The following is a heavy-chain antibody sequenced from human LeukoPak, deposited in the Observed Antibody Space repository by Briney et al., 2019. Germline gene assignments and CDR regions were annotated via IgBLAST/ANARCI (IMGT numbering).Heavy chain of an antibody. CDR1: GFTFSTYS. CDR3: ARGSNLYYYYMDV. D-gene: IGHD1-14*01. V-gene: IGHV3-7*01. CDR2: IKQDGSEK. J-gene: IGHJ6*03. Sequence: GGSLRLSCAASGFTFSTYSMTWVRQAPGKGLEWVANIKQDGSEKYYVDSVKSRFTISRDNAKNSLYLQMNSLRAEDTAVYYCARGSNLYYYYMDVWGKGTTVTISS.